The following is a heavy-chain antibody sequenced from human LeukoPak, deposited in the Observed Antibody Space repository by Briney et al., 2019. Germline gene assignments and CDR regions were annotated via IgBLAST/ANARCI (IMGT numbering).Heavy chain of an antibody. CDR3: TRSSWDCSSGDCYSNMNFDY. D-gene: IGHD2-21*01. CDR2: INPEKGDT. Sequence: ASVKVSCKASGYTFGGYYIHWVRRAPGQGLEWLGWINPEKGDTKSAQKFRDRVIMPTDTSLTTAYMEVINLSSDDTAVYYCTRSSWDCSSGDCYSNMNFDYWGQGSLVTVSS. CDR1: GYTFGGYY. J-gene: IGHJ4*02. V-gene: IGHV1-2*02.